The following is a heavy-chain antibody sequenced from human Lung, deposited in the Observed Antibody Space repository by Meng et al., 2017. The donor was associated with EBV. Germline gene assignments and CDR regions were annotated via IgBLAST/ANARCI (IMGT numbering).Heavy chain of an antibody. J-gene: IGHJ4*02. Sequence: PPLQESGSGLVKPSQTLSLTCAVSGGSISSGGYSWSWIRQPPGKGLEWIGYIYHSGSTYYNPSLKSRVTISVDTSKNQLSLRLSSVTAADTAVYYCARGLWYYDRGGYFDNWGRGTLVTVSS. CDR1: GGSISSGGYS. CDR2: IYHSGST. V-gene: IGHV4-30-2*01. CDR3: ARGLWYYDRGGYFDN. D-gene: IGHD3-22*01.